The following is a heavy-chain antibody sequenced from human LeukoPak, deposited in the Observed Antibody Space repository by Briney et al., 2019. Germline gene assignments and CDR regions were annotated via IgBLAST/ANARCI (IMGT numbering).Heavy chain of an antibody. CDR2: IIPIFGTA. CDR3: ASDRKRYYDYVWGSYVD. CDR1: GGTFSSYA. Sequence: GASVKVSCKASGGTFSSYAISWVRQAPGQGLEWVGGIIPIFGTANYAQKFQGRVTITADESTSTAYMELSSLRSEDTAVYYCASDRKRYYDYVWGSYVDWGQGTLVTVSS. J-gene: IGHJ4*02. D-gene: IGHD3-16*01. V-gene: IGHV1-69*13.